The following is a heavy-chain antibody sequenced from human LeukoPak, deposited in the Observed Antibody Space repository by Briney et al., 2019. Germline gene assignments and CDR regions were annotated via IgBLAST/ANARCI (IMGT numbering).Heavy chain of an antibody. V-gene: IGHV7-4-1*02. J-gene: IGHJ4*02. CDR3: ARDPRRSLVAPLDY. CDR1: GYTFTSYA. CDR2: INTNTGNS. D-gene: IGHD2-15*01. Sequence: ASVKVSCKASGYTFTSYAMNWVRQAPGQGLEWMGWINTNTGNSTYAQGFTGRFVFSLDTSVSTAYLQISSLKAEDTAVYYCARDPRRSLVAPLDYWGQGTLVTVSS.